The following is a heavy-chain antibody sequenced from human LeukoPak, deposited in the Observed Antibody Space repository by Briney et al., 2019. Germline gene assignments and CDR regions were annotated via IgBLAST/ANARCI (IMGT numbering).Heavy chain of an antibody. CDR1: GFTFSSYS. V-gene: IGHV3-21*01. D-gene: IGHD1-14*01. CDR2: ISSSSSYI. J-gene: IGHJ6*02. Sequence: PGGSLRLSCAASGFTFSSYSMNWVRQAPGKGLEWVSSISSSSSYIYYADSVKGRFTISRDNGQNSLSLQMNSLRGEDTAVYYCARDEGGTAVGNYYYNYGLDVWGQGTTVTVSS. CDR3: ARDEGGTAVGNYYYNYGLDV.